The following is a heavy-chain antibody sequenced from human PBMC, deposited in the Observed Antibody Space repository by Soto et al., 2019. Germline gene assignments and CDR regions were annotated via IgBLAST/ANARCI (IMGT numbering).Heavy chain of an antibody. CDR1: GFTFSNSW. V-gene: IGHV3-74*01. J-gene: IGHJ4*02. CDR2: INADGTST. D-gene: IGHD2-2*01. CDR3: VKVLARGVGVPRFYFDS. Sequence: GGSLRLSCAASGFTFSNSWLHWVRQVSGKGLEWVSRINADGTSTSYADSVKGRFTISRDNAKNTLYLHVNSLRAEDTAVYYCVKVLARGVGVPRFYFDSWGQGALVTVSS.